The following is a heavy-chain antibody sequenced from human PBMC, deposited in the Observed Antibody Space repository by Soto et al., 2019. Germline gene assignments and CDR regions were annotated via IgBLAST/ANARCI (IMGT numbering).Heavy chain of an antibody. CDR2: INPNSGGT. J-gene: IGHJ4*01. CDR1: GYTFTAYC. Sequence: ASVKVSCKASGYTFTAYCVHWARQAPGQGLEWMGWINPNSGGTNYAQRFQGRVAMTTDTSTNTAYMELNSLKSDDTTLYFCARSSGTYSDFDYWGQGTQVTVSS. D-gene: IGHD1-26*01. CDR3: ARSSGTYSDFDY. V-gene: IGHV1-2*02.